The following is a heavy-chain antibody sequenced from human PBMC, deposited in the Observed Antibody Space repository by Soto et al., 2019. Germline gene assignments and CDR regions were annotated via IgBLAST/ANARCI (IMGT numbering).Heavy chain of an antibody. D-gene: IGHD3-10*01. CDR3: ARGGLGSYLLDY. CDR1: GFTFNSYW. V-gene: IGHV3-74*01. J-gene: IGHJ4*02. CDR2: INMDGTRT. Sequence: EVQLVESGGGSVQPGGSLRLSCAASGFTFNSYWVHWVRQVPGKGLVWLSRINMDGTRTNYADSVKGRFAISRDNAKNTVYHQMNSLGVEDSAAYYCARGGLGSYLLDYWDQGTLVSVSS.